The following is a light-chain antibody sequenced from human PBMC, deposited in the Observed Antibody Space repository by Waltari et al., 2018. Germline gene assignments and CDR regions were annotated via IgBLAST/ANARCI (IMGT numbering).Light chain of an antibody. CDR2: EVN. CDR3: SSYAGSTLM. J-gene: IGLJ3*02. Sequence: QSALTQPPSASGSPGQSVTISCTGTSSDVGGYDYVSWYQQHPGKAPKLMIYEVNKRPSCVPDRFSGSKSGNTASLTVSGLQAEDEADYYCSSYAGSTLMFGGGTKLTVL. V-gene: IGLV2-8*01. CDR1: SSDVGGYDY.